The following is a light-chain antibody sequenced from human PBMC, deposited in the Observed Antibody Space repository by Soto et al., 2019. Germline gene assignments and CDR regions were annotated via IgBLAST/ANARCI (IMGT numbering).Light chain of an antibody. V-gene: IGKV1-5*03. J-gene: IGKJ1*01. CDR2: KAS. CDR3: QHYNSYSEA. Sequence: DIKMTQSPSTLSGSVGDRDTIPCRASQTISSWLAWYQQKPGKAPKLLIYKASTLKSGVPSRFSGSGSGTEFTLTISSLQPDDFATYYCQHYNSYSEAFGQGTKVDI. CDR1: QTISSW.